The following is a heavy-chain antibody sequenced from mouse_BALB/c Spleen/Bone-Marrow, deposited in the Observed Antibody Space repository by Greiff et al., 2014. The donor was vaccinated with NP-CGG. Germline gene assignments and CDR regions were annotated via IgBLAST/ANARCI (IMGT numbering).Heavy chain of an antibody. J-gene: IGHJ3*01. Sequence: QVQLQQSGAELMKPGASVKISCKATGYTFSSYWIEWVKQRPGHGLEWIGEILPGSGSTNYNEKFKGKATVTADTSSNTAYMQLSSLTSEDSAVYYCARAYYAYAWFVYWGQGTLVTVSA. CDR2: ILPGSGST. CDR1: GYTFSSYW. D-gene: IGHD2-9*01. CDR3: ARAYYAYAWFVY. V-gene: IGHV1-9*01.